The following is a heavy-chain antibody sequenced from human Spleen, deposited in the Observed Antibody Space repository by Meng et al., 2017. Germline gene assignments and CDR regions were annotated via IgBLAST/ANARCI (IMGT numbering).Heavy chain of an antibody. CDR2: ISPNSGGT. Sequence: ASVKNSCKASGYRFTGYDMHWVRQAPGQGLEWMGWISPNSGGTNNAQKFPGRVTMTRDTYMSTAYMELSTLRSDDTALYDCARDYGCGWPTDYGGQGTLVTVSS. J-gene: IGHJ4*02. D-gene: IGHD6-19*01. V-gene: IGHV1-2*02. CDR1: GYRFTGYD. CDR3: ARDYGCGWPTDY.